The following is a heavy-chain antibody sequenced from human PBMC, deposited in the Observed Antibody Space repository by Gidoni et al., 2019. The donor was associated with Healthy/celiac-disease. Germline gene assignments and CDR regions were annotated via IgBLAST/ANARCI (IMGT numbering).Heavy chain of an antibody. CDR2: ISYDGSNK. V-gene: IGHV3-30-3*01. CDR3: ARTIAGSFDY. D-gene: IGHD6-13*01. CDR1: GFTFSSYA. Sequence: QVQLVESGGGVVQPGRSLRLSCAAPGFTFSSYAMHWVRQAPGKGLEWVAVISYDGSNKYYADSVKGRFTISRDNSKNTLYLQMNSLRAEDTAVYYCARTIAGSFDYWGQGTLVTVSS. J-gene: IGHJ4*02.